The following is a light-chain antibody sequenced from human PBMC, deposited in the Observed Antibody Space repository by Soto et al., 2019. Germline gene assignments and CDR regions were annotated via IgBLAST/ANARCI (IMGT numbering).Light chain of an antibody. J-gene: IGLJ2*01. V-gene: IGLV3-9*01. CDR3: QVWDSSTVV. CDR2: RDN. Sequence: SYELTQPLSVSVALGQTARITCGGNNIGTKSVHWYQQKPGQAPVLVIYRDNNRPSGIPERFSGPNSGNTATLTISRAQAGDEADYSCQVWDSSTVVFGGGTKLTVL. CDR1: NIGTKS.